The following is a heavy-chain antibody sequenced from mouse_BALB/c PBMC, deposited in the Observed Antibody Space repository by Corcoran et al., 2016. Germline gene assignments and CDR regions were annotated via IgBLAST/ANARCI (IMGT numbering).Heavy chain of an antibody. V-gene: IGHV1S136*01. J-gene: IGHJ3*01. Sequence: EVQLQQSGPELVKPGASVKMSGKASGYKFTSYVMHWVKQKPGQGLEWIGYINPYNDGTKYNEKFKGKATLTSDKSSSTAYMELSSLTSEDSAVYYCARRDDYLWFAYWGQGTLVTVSA. CDR3: ARRDDYLWFAY. CDR2: INPYNDGT. CDR1: GYKFTSYV. D-gene: IGHD2-4*01.